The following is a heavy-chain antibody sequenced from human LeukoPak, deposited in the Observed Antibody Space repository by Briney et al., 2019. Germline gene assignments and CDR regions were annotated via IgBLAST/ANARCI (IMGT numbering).Heavy chain of an antibody. J-gene: IGHJ4*02. CDR1: GFTFSDFS. CDR2: ISSSSTTI. CDR3: ARDLISGAYTFDY. D-gene: IGHD1-26*01. Sequence: RTGGSLRLSCAASGFTFSDFSMNWVRQAPGKGLEWVSYISSSSTTIYYADSVRGRFTISRDNARKSLYLQMNSLRDEDTAICYCARDLISGAYTFDYWGPGTLVTVSS. V-gene: IGHV3-48*02.